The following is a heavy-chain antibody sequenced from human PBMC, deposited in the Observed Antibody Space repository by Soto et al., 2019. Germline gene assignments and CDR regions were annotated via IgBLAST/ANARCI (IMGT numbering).Heavy chain of an antibody. Sequence: SATLSLTCAVFSASLGDRYWAWIRQRPGKGLEWIGYIYYTGGAYYNPSLKSRLTLSVDTARSQFSLKLTSVTAADTAVYYCASVTFGGIVLAHWGQGALVTVSS. J-gene: IGHJ4*02. CDR2: IYYTGGA. CDR3: ASVTFGGIVLAH. V-gene: IGHV4-31*11. CDR1: SASLGDRY. D-gene: IGHD3-16*01.